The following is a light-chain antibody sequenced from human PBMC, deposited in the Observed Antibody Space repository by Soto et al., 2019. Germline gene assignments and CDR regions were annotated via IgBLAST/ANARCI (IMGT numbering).Light chain of an antibody. Sequence: EIVLTQSPVTLSSFPGDRVTLSCRASQAVNTRLAWYQHRPGQAPRLLIYLASNRAAGVPARFSGSGSGTDFTLTINNLQSEDFAVYYCQQYRNWPRTFGQGTKVEIK. CDR1: QAVNTR. CDR2: LAS. V-gene: IGKV3-11*01. CDR3: QQYRNWPRT. J-gene: IGKJ1*01.